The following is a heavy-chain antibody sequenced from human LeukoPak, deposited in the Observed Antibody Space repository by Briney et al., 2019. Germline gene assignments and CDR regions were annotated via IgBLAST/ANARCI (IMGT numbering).Heavy chain of an antibody. V-gene: IGHV1-18*01. Sequence: ASVKVSCKDSGYTFTRSGISWVREAPGQGHGWMGWISAYNGKTNYAQTLQGRVTMTTDTSTSTAYMELRSLRSDDTVVYYCARVRVQGLKKAAAGYGELGAFDIWGQGTMVTVSS. J-gene: IGHJ3*02. CDR3: ARVRVQGLKKAAAGYGELGAFDI. D-gene: IGHD6-13*01. CDR1: GYTFTRSG. CDR2: ISAYNGKT.